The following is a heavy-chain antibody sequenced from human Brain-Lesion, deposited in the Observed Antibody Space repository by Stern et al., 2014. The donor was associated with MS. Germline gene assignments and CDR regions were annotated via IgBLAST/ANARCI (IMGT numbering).Heavy chain of an antibody. CDR1: GGSISSGSYY. Sequence: VQLVESGPGLVKPSQTLSLTCSVSGGSISSGSYYWNWIRQPAGKGLEWIGRIYASGSTNYSPSLKSRVFISGAPSKNQFSLKLSSVTAADAAMYYCVRETGGYTYGDTDFFDFWGQGTLVTVSS. CDR2: IYASGST. D-gene: IGHD5-18*01. V-gene: IGHV4-61*02. J-gene: IGHJ4*02. CDR3: VRETGGYTYGDTDFFDF.